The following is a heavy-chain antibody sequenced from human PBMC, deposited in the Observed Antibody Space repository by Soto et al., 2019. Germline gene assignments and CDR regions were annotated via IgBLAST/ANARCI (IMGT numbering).Heavy chain of an antibody. J-gene: IGHJ4*02. CDR2: MNPNSGNI. Sequence: QVQLVQSGAEVKKPGASVKVSCKASGYTFTSYDINWVRQATGLGLEWMGWMNPNSGNIGYAQKFQGRVTMNRNTSISAAYMELSRLRSEDTAVYYCARERRSRWYVASWGQGTLVTVSS. V-gene: IGHV1-8*01. D-gene: IGHD6-19*01. CDR3: ARERRSRWYVAS. CDR1: GYTFTSYD.